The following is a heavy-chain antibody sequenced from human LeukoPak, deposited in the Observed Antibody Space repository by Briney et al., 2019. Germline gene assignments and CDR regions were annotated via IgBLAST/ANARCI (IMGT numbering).Heavy chain of an antibody. Sequence: PSETLSLTCTVSGGSISSSSYYWGWIRQPPGKGLEWIGSIYYSGSTYYNPSLKSRVTISVDTSKNQFSLKLSPVTAADTAVYYCAREGAARRRGSDYWGQGTLVTVSS. D-gene: IGHD6-6*01. CDR3: AREGAARRRGSDY. CDR1: GGSISSSSYY. V-gene: IGHV4-39*07. CDR2: IYYSGST. J-gene: IGHJ4*02.